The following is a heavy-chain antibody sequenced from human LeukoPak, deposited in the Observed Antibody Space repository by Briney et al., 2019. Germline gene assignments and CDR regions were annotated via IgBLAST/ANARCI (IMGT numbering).Heavy chain of an antibody. V-gene: IGHV4-34*01. Sequence: PSETLSLTCAVYGGSFSGYYWSWIRQPPGKGLEWIGEINHSGSTNYNPSLKSRVTISVDTSKKQFSLKLSSVPAADTAVYYCARGGYYGSGSYNYWGQGTLVTVSS. CDR2: INHSGST. J-gene: IGHJ4*02. CDR3: ARGGYYGSGSYNY. D-gene: IGHD3-10*01. CDR1: GGSFSGYY.